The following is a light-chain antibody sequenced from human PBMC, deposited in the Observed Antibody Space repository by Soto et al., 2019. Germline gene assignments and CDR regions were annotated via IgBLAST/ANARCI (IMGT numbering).Light chain of an antibody. V-gene: IGKV4-1*01. CDR1: QSVLYSAKNKNF. Sequence: IVMTQSPDSLAVSLGERATIHCKSSQSVLYSAKNKNFLTWYQQKPGQPPKLLIYWASTRESGVPDRFSGSGSGTDFTLTISSLQAEDVAVYYCQQYYSTPRTFGQGTKVDIK. CDR3: QQYYSTPRT. CDR2: WAS. J-gene: IGKJ1*01.